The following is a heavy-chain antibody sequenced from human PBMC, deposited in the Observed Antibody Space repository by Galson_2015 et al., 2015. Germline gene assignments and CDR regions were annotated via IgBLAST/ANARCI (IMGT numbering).Heavy chain of an antibody. V-gene: IGHV1-46*01. CDR2: INPSGGST. J-gene: IGHJ3*02. Sequence: SVKVSCKASGYTFTSYYTHWVRQAPGQGLEWMGIINPSGGSTSYAQKFQGRVTMTRDTSTSTVYMELSSLRSEDTAGYYCARAYFDSSGYYFRDAFDIWGQGTMVTVSS. CDR1: GYTFTSYY. CDR3: ARAYFDSSGYYFRDAFDI. D-gene: IGHD3-22*01.